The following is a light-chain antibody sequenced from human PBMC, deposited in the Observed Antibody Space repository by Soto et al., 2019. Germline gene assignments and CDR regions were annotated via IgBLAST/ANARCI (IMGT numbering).Light chain of an antibody. Sequence: QSALTQPASVSGSPGQSITISCTGTSSDVGGYNYVSWYQQHPGKVPKLMIYEVNNRPSGVSNRFSGSKSGNTASLTISGLQAEDGADYYCSSYTSSSTQVLGGGTKVTVL. V-gene: IGLV2-14*01. CDR1: SSDVGGYNY. CDR2: EVN. J-gene: IGLJ3*02. CDR3: SSYTSSSTQV.